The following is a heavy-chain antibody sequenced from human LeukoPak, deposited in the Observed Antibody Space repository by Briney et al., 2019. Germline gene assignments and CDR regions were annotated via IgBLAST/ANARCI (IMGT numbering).Heavy chain of an antibody. V-gene: IGHV4-61*01. CDR2: IYYSGGT. D-gene: IGHD3-10*01. CDR1: GGSVSSGSYY. J-gene: IGHJ6*04. CDR3: ARAIRMVRGVIPFYYGMDV. Sequence: SETLSLTCTVSGGSVSSGSYYWTWIRQPPGKGLEWIGYIYYSGGTNYNPSLKSRVIISVDTSKNQFSLKLSSVTAADTAVYYCARAIRMVRGVIPFYYGMDVWGKGTTATVSS.